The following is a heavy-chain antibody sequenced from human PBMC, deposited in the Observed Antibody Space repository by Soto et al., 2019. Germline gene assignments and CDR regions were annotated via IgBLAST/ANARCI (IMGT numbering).Heavy chain of an antibody. CDR2: IYYSGST. D-gene: IGHD6-6*01. J-gene: IGHJ4*02. V-gene: IGHV4-31*03. CDR3: ARDWYSSSSGGLDY. Sequence: TLSLTCTVSGGSISSGGYYWSWIRQHPGKGLEWIGYIYYSGSTYYNPSLKSRVTISVDTSKNQFSLKLSSVTAADTAVYYCARDWYSSSSGGLDYWGQGTLVTVSS. CDR1: GGSISSGGYY.